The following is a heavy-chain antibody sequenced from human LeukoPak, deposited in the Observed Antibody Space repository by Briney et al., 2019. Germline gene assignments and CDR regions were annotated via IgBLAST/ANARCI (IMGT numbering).Heavy chain of an antibody. CDR1: GFTFSSYA. D-gene: IGHD5-12*01. CDR2: ISGSGGST. J-gene: IGHJ4*02. V-gene: IGHV3-23*01. CDR3: AKDSGYDYYFDY. Sequence: PGGSLRLSCAASGFTFSSYAMSWVRQAPGKGLEWVSAISGSGGSTYYADSVKGRFTISRDNSKNTLYLQMNSLRAEDTALYYCAKDSGYDYYFDYWGQGTLVTVSS.